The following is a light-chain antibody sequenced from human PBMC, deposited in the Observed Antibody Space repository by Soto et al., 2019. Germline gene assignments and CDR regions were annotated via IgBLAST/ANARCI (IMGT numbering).Light chain of an antibody. J-gene: IGKJ1*01. CDR1: QTIHSF. CDR3: QQFHSFPWT. CDR2: DAS. Sequence: DIQMTQSPSTLSASVGDRVTITCRASQTIHSFLAWYQQKAGKAPKLLIYDASNLESGVPSRFIGSGSGTEFTLTVSSLQPDDFATFYCQQFHSFPWTFGQGTKVEI. V-gene: IGKV1-5*01.